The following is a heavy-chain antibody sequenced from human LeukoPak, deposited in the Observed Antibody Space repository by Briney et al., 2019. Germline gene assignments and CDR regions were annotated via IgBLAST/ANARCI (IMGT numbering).Heavy chain of an antibody. CDR2: ISYTSGTI. J-gene: IGHJ5*02. CDR1: GYTFSSYG. Sequence: GGSLRLSCTASGYTFSSYGMHWVRQAPGKGLEWVSYISYTSGTIYYADSVKGRFTISRDNSKNALYLQMNSLRAEDTAVYYFAERYSSDGTGYRFDPWGQGTLVTVSS. CDR3: AERYSSDGTGYRFDP. D-gene: IGHD3-22*01. V-gene: IGHV3-48*01.